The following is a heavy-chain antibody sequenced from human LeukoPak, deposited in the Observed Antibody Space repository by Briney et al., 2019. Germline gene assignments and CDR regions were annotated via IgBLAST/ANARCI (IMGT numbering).Heavy chain of an antibody. D-gene: IGHD3-22*01. V-gene: IGHV5-51*01. Sequence: GESLKISCKGSGYSFTSYWIGWARQMPGKGLEWMGIIYPGDSDTRYSPSFQGQVTISADKSISTAYLQWSSLKASDTAMYYCASTTYYYDSSGYSYFDYWGQGTLVTVSS. CDR2: IYPGDSDT. J-gene: IGHJ4*02. CDR1: GYSFTSYW. CDR3: ASTTYYYDSSGYSYFDY.